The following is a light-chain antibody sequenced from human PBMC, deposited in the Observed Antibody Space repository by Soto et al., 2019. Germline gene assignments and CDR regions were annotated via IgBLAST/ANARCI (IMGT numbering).Light chain of an antibody. Sequence: QSALTQPASVSGSPGQSITISCTGTSSDVGSYNLVSWYQQHPGKAPKVMIYEGGKRPSGVSNRFSGSKSGNTAFLTISGLQAEDEADYYCCSHERSGAWVFGGGTKVTVL. CDR2: EGG. J-gene: IGLJ3*02. V-gene: IGLV2-23*01. CDR1: SSDVGSYNL. CDR3: CSHERSGAWV.